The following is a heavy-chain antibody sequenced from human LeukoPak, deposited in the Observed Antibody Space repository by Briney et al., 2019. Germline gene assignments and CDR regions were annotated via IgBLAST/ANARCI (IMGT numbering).Heavy chain of an antibody. CDR1: GFTFNNYA. CDR3: AKVSGGGLYYDGMDV. V-gene: IGHV3-23*01. D-gene: IGHD1-14*01. Sequence: GGSLRLSCAASGFTFNNYAMNWVRQAPGKGLEWVSVISGSGGTTYYADSVKGRFTISRDSSKNTLYLQMNSLRAEDTAVYYCAKVSGGGLYYDGMDVWGQGTTVTV. CDR2: ISGSGGTT. J-gene: IGHJ6*02.